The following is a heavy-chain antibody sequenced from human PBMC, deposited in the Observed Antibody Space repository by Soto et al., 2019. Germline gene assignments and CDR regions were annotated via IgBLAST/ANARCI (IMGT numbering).Heavy chain of an antibody. CDR2: ISGSGGST. CDR3: AKGGLHLGFYAFDI. Sequence: PGGSLGLSCAASGFTFSSYAMSWVRKAPGKGLEWVSAISGSGGSTYYADSVKGRFTISRDNSKNTLYLQMNSLRAEDTAVYYCAKGGLHLGFYAFDIWGQGTMVTVSS. V-gene: IGHV3-23*01. CDR1: GFTFSSYA. D-gene: IGHD3-16*01. J-gene: IGHJ3*02.